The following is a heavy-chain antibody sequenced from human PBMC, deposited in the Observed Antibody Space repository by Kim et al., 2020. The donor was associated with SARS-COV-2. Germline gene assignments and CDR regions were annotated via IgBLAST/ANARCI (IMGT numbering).Heavy chain of an antibody. CDR3: ARAHGSGSFYYYGMDV. Sequence: SETLSLTCTVSGGSISSYYWSWIRQPPGKGLEWIGYIYYSGSTNYNPSLKSRVTISVDTSKNQFSLKLSSVTAADTAVYYCARAHGSGSFYYYGMDVWGQGTTVTVSS. J-gene: IGHJ6*02. CDR1: GGSISSYY. CDR2: IYYSGST. V-gene: IGHV4-59*13. D-gene: IGHD3-10*01.